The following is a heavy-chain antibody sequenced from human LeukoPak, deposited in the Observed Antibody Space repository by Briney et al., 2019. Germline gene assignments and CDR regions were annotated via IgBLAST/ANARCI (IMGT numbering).Heavy chain of an antibody. CDR2: INSDGSST. V-gene: IGHV3-74*01. CDR3: ARLRCDVGDCYSAGQNF. Sequence: PGGSLRLSCAASGFTFSSYAMSWVRQAPGQGLVWVSRINSDGSSTSYADSVKGRFSISRDNARNTLYLQMNSLRAEDTAVHFCARLRCDVGDCYSAGQNFWGQGTLVTVSS. CDR1: GFTFSSYA. J-gene: IGHJ4*02. D-gene: IGHD2-21*02.